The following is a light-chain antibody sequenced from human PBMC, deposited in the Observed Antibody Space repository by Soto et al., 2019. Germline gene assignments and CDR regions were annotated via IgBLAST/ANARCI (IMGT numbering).Light chain of an antibody. Sequence: QSVLTQPASVSGSPGQSITISCTGISSDVGGYNYVSWYQQHPGKAPKLMIYDVSNRLSGVSNRFSGSKSVNTAYLTISGLQAEDEADYYCYSYTSSSTVLFGGGTKLTVL. CDR1: SSDVGGYNY. CDR3: YSYTSSSTVL. J-gene: IGLJ2*01. CDR2: DVS. V-gene: IGLV2-14*01.